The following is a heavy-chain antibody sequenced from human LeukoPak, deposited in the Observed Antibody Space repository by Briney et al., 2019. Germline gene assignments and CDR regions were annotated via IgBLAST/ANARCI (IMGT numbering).Heavy chain of an antibody. Sequence: GGSLRLSCAASGFTFSSYEMNWVRQAPGKGLEWVSYISSSGSTIYYADSVKGRFTISRDNSKNTLYLQMNSLRAEDTAVYYCAKLGLLWTTRDDYFDYWGQGTLVTVSS. CDR2: ISSSGSTI. CDR1: GFTFSSYE. J-gene: IGHJ4*02. CDR3: AKLGLLWTTRDDYFDY. V-gene: IGHV3-48*03. D-gene: IGHD3-10*01.